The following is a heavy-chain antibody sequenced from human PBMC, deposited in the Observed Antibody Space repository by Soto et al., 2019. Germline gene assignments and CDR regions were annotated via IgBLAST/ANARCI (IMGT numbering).Heavy chain of an antibody. CDR1: GFTFSNSY. CDR3: VKDRFVDY. V-gene: IGHV3-64D*06. J-gene: IGHJ4*02. CDR2: ISGNGDIT. Sequence: GGSLRLSCSVFGFTFSNSYMHWVRQTPEKGLQYVSSISGNGDITYYPDSVKGRFTISRDNSKSTVYLQMSSLRIEDTGVYYCVKDRFVDYWGQGVLVTVSS.